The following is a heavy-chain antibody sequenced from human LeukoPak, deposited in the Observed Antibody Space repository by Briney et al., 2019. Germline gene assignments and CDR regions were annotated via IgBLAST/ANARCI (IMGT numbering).Heavy chain of an antibody. J-gene: IGHJ5*02. CDR3: ARGGVLWFGESNWFDP. CDR2: IYHSGST. CDR1: GGSISSGGYS. Sequence: SQTLSLTCAVSGGSISSGGYSWSWIRQPPGKGLEWIGYIYHSGSTYYNPSLKSRVTISVDRSKNQFSLKLSSVTAADTAVYYCARGGVLWFGESNWFDPWGQGTLVTVSS. D-gene: IGHD3-10*01. V-gene: IGHV4-30-2*01.